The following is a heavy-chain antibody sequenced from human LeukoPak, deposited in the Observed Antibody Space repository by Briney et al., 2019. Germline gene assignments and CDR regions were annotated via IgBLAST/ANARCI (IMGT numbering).Heavy chain of an antibody. J-gene: IGHJ4*02. CDR1: GFTFSSYG. Sequence: PGRSLRLSCAASGFTFSSYGMHWVRQAPGKGLEWVAVIWYDGSNKYYADSVKGRFTISRDNSKNTLYLQMNSLRAGDTAVYYCARDYSKGERGYFDYWGQGTLVTVSS. D-gene: IGHD4-11*01. CDR2: IWYDGSNK. V-gene: IGHV3-33*01. CDR3: ARDYSKGERGYFDY.